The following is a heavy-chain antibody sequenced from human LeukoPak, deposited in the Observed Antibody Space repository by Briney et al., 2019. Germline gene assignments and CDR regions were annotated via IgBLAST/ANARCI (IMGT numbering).Heavy chain of an antibody. CDR3: ATAYPHSSAGAFDI. Sequence: GGSLRLSCAASGFTFSSYAMSWVRQAPGNGLEWVSGISGSGGSTYYADSVEGRFTISRDNSKNTLYLQMNSLRAEDTAVYYCATAYPHSSAGAFDIWGQGTMVTVSS. V-gene: IGHV3-23*01. CDR2: ISGSGGST. D-gene: IGHD6-25*01. CDR1: GFTFSSYA. J-gene: IGHJ3*02.